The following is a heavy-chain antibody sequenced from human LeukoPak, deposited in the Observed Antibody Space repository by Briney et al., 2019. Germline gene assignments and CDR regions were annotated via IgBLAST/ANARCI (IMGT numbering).Heavy chain of an antibody. V-gene: IGHV1-69*13. CDR3: ATDASIYDSRGYYYLW. CDR2: IIPMFGRA. Sequence: SVKVSCKASGGTFSRYTISWVRQAPGQGLEWMGGIIPMFGRANYAQKFQGRLTITADEPSTTAYMELSGLRSEDTAVYYCATDASIYDSRGYYYLWWGQGTLVTVSS. J-gene: IGHJ4*02. D-gene: IGHD3-22*01. CDR1: GGTFSRYT.